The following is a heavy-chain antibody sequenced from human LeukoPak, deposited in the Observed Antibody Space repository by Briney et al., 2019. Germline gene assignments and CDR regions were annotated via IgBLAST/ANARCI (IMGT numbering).Heavy chain of an antibody. V-gene: IGHV4-31*03. CDR2: IYYSGST. J-gene: IGHJ6*03. CDR1: GGSISSGGYY. CDR3: ARVERSYCSSTSCGERYYYYYMDV. Sequence: PSQTLSLTCTVSGGSISSGGYYWSWIRQHPGKGLEWIGYIYYSGSTYYNPSLKSRVTISVDTSKNQFSLKLSSVTAADTAVYYCARVERSYCSSTSCGERYYYYYMDVWGKGTTVTVSS. D-gene: IGHD2-2*01.